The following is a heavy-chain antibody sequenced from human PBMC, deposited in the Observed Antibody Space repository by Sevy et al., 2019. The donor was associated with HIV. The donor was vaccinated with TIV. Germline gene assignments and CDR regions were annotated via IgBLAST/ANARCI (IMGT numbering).Heavy chain of an antibody. CDR2: IKSRLDGGTT. Sequence: GGSLRLSCGGSGFTFSTAWMSWVRQAPGKGLEWLGRIKSRLDGGTTEYATTVKGRFSISRDDSANTLYLQMNSLKTEDTAVYYCSVHPRSYLRPYLDCWGRGTLVTVSS. J-gene: IGHJ4*02. V-gene: IGHV3-15*01. CDR1: GFTFSTAW. D-gene: IGHD1-1*01. CDR3: SVHPRSYLRPYLDC.